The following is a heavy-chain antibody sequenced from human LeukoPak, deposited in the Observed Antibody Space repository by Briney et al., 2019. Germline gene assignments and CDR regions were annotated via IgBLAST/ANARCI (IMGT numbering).Heavy chain of an antibody. CDR1: GGSISSSSYY. CDR2: IYYSGST. J-gene: IGHJ5*02. D-gene: IGHD3-22*01. Sequence: SETLSLTCTVSGGSISSSSYYWGWIRQPPGKGLEWIGSIYYSGSTYYNPSLKSRVTISVDTSKNQFSLKLSSVTAADTAVYYCARAFFHGSSGFSFRFDPWGQGTLVTVSS. CDR3: ARAFFHGSSGFSFRFDP. V-gene: IGHV4-39*07.